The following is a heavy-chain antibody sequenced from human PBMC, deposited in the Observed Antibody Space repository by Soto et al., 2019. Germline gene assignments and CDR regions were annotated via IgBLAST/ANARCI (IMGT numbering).Heavy chain of an antibody. CDR3: AKNGQPPYYYDGLDV. CDR2: ISGYNGDT. V-gene: IGHV1-18*01. D-gene: IGHD2-8*01. CDR1: GYTFTRYG. J-gene: IGHJ6*02. Sequence: QGHLVQSGAEVKKPGTSVKVSCKASGYTFTRYGISWVRQAPGQGLEWMGWISGYNGDTNYAQNLQGRVTMSIETSTGTAYLELRSLTSDDTAVYYCAKNGQPPYYYDGLDVWGQGNTVTVSS.